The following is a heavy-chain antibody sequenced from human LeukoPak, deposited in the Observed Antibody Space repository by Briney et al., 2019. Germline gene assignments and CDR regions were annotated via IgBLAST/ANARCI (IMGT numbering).Heavy chain of an antibody. CDR2: INTNTGNP. D-gene: IGHD6-13*01. CDR1: GYTFTSYA. V-gene: IGHV7-4-1*02. CDR3: ARDLAAAESDY. Sequence: ASVKVSCKASGYTFTSYAMNWVRQAPGRGLEGMGWINTNTGNPTYAQGFTGRFVFSLDASVSTAYLQISSLKAEDTAVYYCARDLAAAESDYWGQGTLVTVSS. J-gene: IGHJ4*02.